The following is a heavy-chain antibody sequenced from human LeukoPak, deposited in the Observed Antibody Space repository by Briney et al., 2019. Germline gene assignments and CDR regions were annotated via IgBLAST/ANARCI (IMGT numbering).Heavy chain of an antibody. CDR3: ARCIYASSPRNPKNFFDY. V-gene: IGHV3-21*01. CDR1: EFTFSSYT. CDR2: ISSSSSYI. D-gene: IGHD2/OR15-2a*01. Sequence: GGSLRLSCAASEFTFSSYTMNWVRQAPGKGLEWVSSISSSSSYIYYADSMKGRFTISRDNTKNSLYLQLNSLRAEHTAVYFCARCIYASSPRNPKNFFDYWGQGTLVTVS. J-gene: IGHJ4*02.